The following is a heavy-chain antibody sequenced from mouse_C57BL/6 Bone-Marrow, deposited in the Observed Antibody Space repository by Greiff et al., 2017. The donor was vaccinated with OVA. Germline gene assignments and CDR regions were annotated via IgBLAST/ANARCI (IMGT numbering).Heavy chain of an antibody. CDR3: ARHGDGYYASYFDY. CDR1: GYAFSSSW. CDR2: ICPGDGDT. Sequence: VQLVESGPELVKPGASVKISCKASGYAFSSSWMNWVKQRPGKGLEWIGRICPGDGDTNYTGKFKGRATLTADKSSSTAYMQLSSLTSEDSAVYFCARHGDGYYASYFDYGGQGTTLTVSS. V-gene: IGHV1-82*01. J-gene: IGHJ2*01. D-gene: IGHD2-3*01.